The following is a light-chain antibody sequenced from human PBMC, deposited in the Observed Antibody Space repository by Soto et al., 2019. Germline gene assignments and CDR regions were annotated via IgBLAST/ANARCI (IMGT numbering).Light chain of an antibody. CDR3: ATWDDAMKGVV. Sequence: QSVLTQPPSVSEAPRQRVTITCSGSTSNIGNNAVSWYQQLPGEAPKLLLYYDDLLSSGVSDRFSASKSGTSASLAISGLQSEDEADYYCATWDDAMKGVVCGGGTKHTVL. CDR1: TSNIGNNA. V-gene: IGLV1-36*01. CDR2: YDD. J-gene: IGLJ3*02.